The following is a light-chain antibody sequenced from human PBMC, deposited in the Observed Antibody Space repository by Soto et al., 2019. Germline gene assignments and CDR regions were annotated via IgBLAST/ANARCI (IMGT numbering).Light chain of an antibody. J-gene: IGKJ1*01. CDR1: QSISSW. V-gene: IGKV1-5*01. CDR2: DAS. CDR3: QQYNSYSGT. Sequence: DIQLTQSPSTLSVSVGDRVTLTCRASQSISSWLAWYQQKPGKAPKLLIYDASSLESGVPSRFSGSGSGTEFTLTISSLQPDDFATYYCQQYNSYSGTFGQGTKVDIK.